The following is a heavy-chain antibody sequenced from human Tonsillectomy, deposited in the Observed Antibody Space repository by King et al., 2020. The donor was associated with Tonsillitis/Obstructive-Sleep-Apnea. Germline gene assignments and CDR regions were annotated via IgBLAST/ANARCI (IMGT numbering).Heavy chain of an antibody. CDR2: ISGSGGIST. CDR3: AKARTDNIPAAMGY. Sequence: EVQLVESGGGLVQSGGSLRLSCAASGFTFSSYALSWVRQAPGRGLEWVSGISGSGGISTYYADSVTGRFTISRDNSKNTLYLQMHSLRAVDTAVYYCAKARTDNIPAAMGYWGQGTLVTVSS. D-gene: IGHD2-2*01. J-gene: IGHJ4*02. CDR1: GFTFSSYA. V-gene: IGHV3-23*04.